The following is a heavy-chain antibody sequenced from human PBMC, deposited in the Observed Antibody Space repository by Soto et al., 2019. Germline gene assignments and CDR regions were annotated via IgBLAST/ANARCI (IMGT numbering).Heavy chain of an antibody. V-gene: IGHV4-34*01. CDR1: GGSFSGYY. CDR3: ARLAGSSGWQRYFQH. J-gene: IGHJ1*01. Sequence: QVQLQQWGAGLLKPSETLSLTCAVYGGSFSGYYWSWIRQPPGKGLEWIGEINHSGTTNYNPSLKSRVTISVDTSKNQFSLKLISVTAADTAVYYCARLAGSSGWQRYFQHWGQGVLVTVSS. CDR2: INHSGTT. D-gene: IGHD6-19*01.